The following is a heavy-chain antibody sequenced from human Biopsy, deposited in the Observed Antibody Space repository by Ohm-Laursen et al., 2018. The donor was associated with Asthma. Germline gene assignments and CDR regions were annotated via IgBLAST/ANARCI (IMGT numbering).Heavy chain of an antibody. J-gene: IGHJ6*02. CDR2: ISSSGSTK. CDR3: ARVLESSSRSPFYFFTLDV. CDR1: GFTFSSYA. Sequence: SLRLSCSASGFTFSSYAMSWVRQAPGKGLEWVASISSSGSTKYPSESVLGRCTISRDNTQKSMTLELRSLRVEDTAIYYCARVLESSSRSPFYFFTLDVWGQGTPVAVSS. V-gene: IGHV3-11*01. D-gene: IGHD6-13*01.